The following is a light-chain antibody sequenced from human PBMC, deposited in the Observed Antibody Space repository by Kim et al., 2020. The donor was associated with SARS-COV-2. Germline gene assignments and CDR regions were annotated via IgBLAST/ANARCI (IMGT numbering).Light chain of an antibody. Sequence: ASVGDRVTIACRASQSIGTRLNWYQQRPGKAPKLLIYAASSLQSGVPSRFSGTGSGTDFTLTISSLQPEDFATYYCQQSYSTPWLSFGGGTKVDIK. CDR1: QSIGTR. J-gene: IGKJ4*01. V-gene: IGKV1-39*01. CDR3: QQSYSTPWLS. CDR2: AAS.